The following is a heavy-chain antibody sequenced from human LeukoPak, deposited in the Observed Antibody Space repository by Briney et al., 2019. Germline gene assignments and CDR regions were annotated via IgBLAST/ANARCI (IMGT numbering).Heavy chain of an antibody. CDR3: VRHLSAGRPAFDI. V-gene: IGHV4-59*08. CDR1: GGSIDGYY. CDR2: IYYSGST. J-gene: IGHJ3*02. Sequence: SETLSLTCTVSGGSIDGYYWSWIRQPPGKGLEWIGYIYYSGSTNYNPSLKSRVTISVETSNNKFSLKLTSLTAADTAVYYCVRHLSAGRPAFDIWGQGTMVTVSS. D-gene: IGHD2-15*01.